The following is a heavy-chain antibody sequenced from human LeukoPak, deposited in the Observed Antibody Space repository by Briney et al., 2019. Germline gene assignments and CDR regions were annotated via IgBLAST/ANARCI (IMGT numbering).Heavy chain of an antibody. V-gene: IGHV4-4*07. CDR3: ARDQYYYDSSGYLFDY. D-gene: IGHD3-22*01. CDR1: GGSISSYY. Sequence: PSETLSLSCTVSGGSISSYYWSWIRQPAGKGLEWIGRIYTSGSTNYNPSLKSRVTMSVDTSKNQFSLKLSSVTAADTAVYYCARDQYYYDSSGYLFDYWGQGTLVTVSS. J-gene: IGHJ4*02. CDR2: IYTSGST.